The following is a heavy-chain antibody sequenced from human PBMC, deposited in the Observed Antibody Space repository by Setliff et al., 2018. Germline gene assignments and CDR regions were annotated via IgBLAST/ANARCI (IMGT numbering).Heavy chain of an antibody. CDR3: ARESRYYYDNLGTLDY. D-gene: IGHD3-22*01. V-gene: IGHV4-30-4*08. Sequence: SETLSLTCTVSGHSISSGYYWSWIRQPPGKGLEWIGYIYSSGSTYYNPSLKSRVSISVDTSKNQFSLKLSSVTAADTAVYYCARESRYYYDNLGTLDYWGQGTLVTVSS. CDR2: IYSSGST. CDR1: GHSISSGYY. J-gene: IGHJ4*02.